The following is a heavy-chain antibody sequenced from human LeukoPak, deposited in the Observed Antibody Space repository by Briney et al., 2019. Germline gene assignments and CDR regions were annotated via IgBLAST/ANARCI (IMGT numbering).Heavy chain of an antibody. V-gene: IGHV3-23*01. CDR1: GFTFSSHG. J-gene: IGHJ5*02. CDR2: IRGDGVTT. CDR3: ARLTGYSSESWFDP. Sequence: PGGTLRLSCAASGFTFSSHGMNWVRQAPGKGLEWVSGIRGDGVTTYYADSVKGRFTISRDNSKNTLYLQMNSLRAVDTAVYYCARLTGYSSESWFDPWGQGTLVTVSS. D-gene: IGHD3-9*01.